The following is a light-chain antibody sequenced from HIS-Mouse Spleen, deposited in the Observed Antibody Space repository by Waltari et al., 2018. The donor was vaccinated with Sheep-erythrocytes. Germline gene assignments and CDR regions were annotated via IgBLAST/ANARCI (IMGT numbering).Light chain of an antibody. CDR1: SRAVGSYNL. CDR3: CSYAGSSTWV. Sequence: QSALTQPASVSGSPAQSITISCTGTSRAVGSYNLVSWYQQHPGKAPKLMIYEGSKRPSGVSNRFSGSKSGNTASLTISGLQAEDEADYYCCSYAGSSTWVFGGGTKLTVL. J-gene: IGLJ3*02. V-gene: IGLV2-23*01. CDR2: EGS.